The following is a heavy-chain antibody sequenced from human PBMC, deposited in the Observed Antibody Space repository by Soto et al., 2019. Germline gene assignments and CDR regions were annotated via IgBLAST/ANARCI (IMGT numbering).Heavy chain of an antibody. CDR2: ISAYSGNT. J-gene: IGHJ4*02. CDR3: ARQYDILAGYYLEVGY. CDR1: GYTFTSYG. Sequence: QVQLVQSGAEVKKPGASVKVSCKASGYTFTSYGISWVRQAPGQGLEWMGWISAYSGNTNYAQKLQGRVIRTTDTSTSTDYMELRSVKADDAAVYYCARQYDILAGYYLEVGYWGQGTLVTVSS. V-gene: IGHV1-18*01. D-gene: IGHD3-9*01.